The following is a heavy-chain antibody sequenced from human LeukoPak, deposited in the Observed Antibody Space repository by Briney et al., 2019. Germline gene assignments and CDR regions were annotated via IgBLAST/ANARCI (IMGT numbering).Heavy chain of an antibody. CDR3: ANSGDLDAFDI. D-gene: IGHD7-27*01. CDR2: ISAYNGNT. V-gene: IGHV1-18*04. J-gene: IGHJ3*02. CDR1: GYTFTGYY. Sequence: ASVKVSCKASGYTFTGYYMHWVRQAPGQGLEWMGWISAYNGNTNYAQKLQGRVTMTTDTSTSTAYMELRSLRSDDTAVYYRANSGDLDAFDIWGQGTMVTVSS.